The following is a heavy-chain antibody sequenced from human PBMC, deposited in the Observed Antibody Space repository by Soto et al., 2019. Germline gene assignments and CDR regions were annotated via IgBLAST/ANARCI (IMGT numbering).Heavy chain of an antibody. J-gene: IGHJ1*01. Sequence: KESGPTLVKPTQTLTLTCTFSGFSLSTTSTTEVGVGWIRQPPGKALEWLALIFWNDDKRYSSTLKSRLTITKDTSKNQVVLTMTDVDPEDTATYFCAHGQVTVTRAFHNWGPGTLVTVSS. V-gene: IGHV2-5*01. CDR1: GFSLSTTSTTEVG. CDR2: IFWNDDK. CDR3: AHGQVTVTRAFHN. D-gene: IGHD4-17*01.